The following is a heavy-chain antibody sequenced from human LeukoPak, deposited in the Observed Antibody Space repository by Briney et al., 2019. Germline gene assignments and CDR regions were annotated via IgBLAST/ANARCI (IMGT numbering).Heavy chain of an antibody. CDR3: ARCSRVAEAFDI. D-gene: IGHD2-15*01. CDR2: IYYSGST. J-gene: IGHJ3*02. V-gene: IGHV4-59*01. CDR1: GAAISTNY. Sequence: SETLSFTCTVSGAAISTNYWSWIGQRPGKGRKWSGYIYYSGSTNYHPSLKSRVTISVDTSKNQFSLKLSSVTAADTAVYYCARCSRVAEAFDIWGQGTMVTVSS.